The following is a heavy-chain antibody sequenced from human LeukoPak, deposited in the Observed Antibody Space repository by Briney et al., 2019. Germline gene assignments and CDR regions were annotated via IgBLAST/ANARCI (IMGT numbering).Heavy chain of an antibody. J-gene: IGHJ3*02. V-gene: IGHV4-59*11. D-gene: IGHD4-17*01. Sequence: SETLSLTCTVSGGSFSSHYWSWIRRPPGKGLEWIGYISYIGSTNYNPSLKSRVTISVDTSKNQFSLKLSSVTAADTAVYYCARDPTTVTKGLDIWGQGTMVTVSS. CDR1: GGSFSSHY. CDR2: ISYIGST. CDR3: ARDPTTVTKGLDI.